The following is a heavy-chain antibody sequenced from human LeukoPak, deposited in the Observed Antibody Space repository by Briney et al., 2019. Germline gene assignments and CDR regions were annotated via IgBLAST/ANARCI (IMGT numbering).Heavy chain of an antibody. Sequence: GGSLRLSCAASGFTFSSYGMHWVHQAPGKGLEWVAVIWYDGSNKYYADSVKGRFTISRDNSKNTLYLQMNSLRAEDTAVYYCAKAGPHLRPNYYSYMDVWGKGTTVTVSS. J-gene: IGHJ6*03. CDR1: GFTFSSYG. CDR3: AKAGPHLRPNYYSYMDV. D-gene: IGHD4-17*01. CDR2: IWYDGSNK. V-gene: IGHV3-33*06.